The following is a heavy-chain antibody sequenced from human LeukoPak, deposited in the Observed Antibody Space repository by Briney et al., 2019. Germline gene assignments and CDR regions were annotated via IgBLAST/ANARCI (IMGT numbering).Heavy chain of an antibody. V-gene: IGHV4-59*01. CDR2: SYSGGNA. CDR3: AHSKRGGGYYINAFAV. CDR1: GASTSASY. Sequence: SETLSLTCTVSGASTSASYWSWIRQSPGKGLEWIGYSYSGGNANYNPSLKSRVTITIDTSENQFSLRLTSVTAADTAVYFCAHSKRGGGYYINAFAVWGQGALVTISS. J-gene: IGHJ3*01. D-gene: IGHD1-26*01.